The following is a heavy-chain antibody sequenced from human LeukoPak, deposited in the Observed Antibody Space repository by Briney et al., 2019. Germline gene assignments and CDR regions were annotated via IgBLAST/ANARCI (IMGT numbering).Heavy chain of an antibody. CDR3: ARVPILTGSYYFDY. Sequence: GGSLRLSCAASGFTFSSYAFHWVRQAPGKGLEYVSAINANGDNTYYADSVKGRFTISRDNSKNTLYLQMGSLRTEDMAVYYCARVPILTGSYYFDYWGQGILVTVSS. CDR1: GFTFSSYA. D-gene: IGHD3-9*01. V-gene: IGHV3-64*02. CDR2: INANGDNT. J-gene: IGHJ4*02.